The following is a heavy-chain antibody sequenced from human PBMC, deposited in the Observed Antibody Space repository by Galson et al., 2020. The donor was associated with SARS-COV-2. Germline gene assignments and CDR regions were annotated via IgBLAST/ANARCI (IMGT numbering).Heavy chain of an antibody. Sequence: PSETLSLTCPVSGASVRSNSYYWGWIRQPPGKALECIGSIYHSGSTYYNPSLRSRVSMSVDLSKNQISLELRSVTAADRAMYYCVRFGRDCGAPKPDSGGQGILVTVSS. CDR1: GASVRSNSYY. D-gene: IGHD2-21*02. CDR2: IYHSGST. CDR3: VRFGRDCGAPKPDS. J-gene: IGHJ4*02. V-gene: IGHV4-39*01.